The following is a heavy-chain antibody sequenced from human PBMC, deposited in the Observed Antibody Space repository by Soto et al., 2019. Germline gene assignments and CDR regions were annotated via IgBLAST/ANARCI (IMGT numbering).Heavy chain of an antibody. CDR3: ARDKVSHYYDSSGYPKVGSSYDY. D-gene: IGHD3-22*01. V-gene: IGHV4-31*03. CDR2: IYYSGST. CDR1: GGSISSGGYY. J-gene: IGHJ4*02. Sequence: SETLSLTCTVSGGSISSGGYYWSWIRQHPGKGLEWIGYIYYSGSTYYNPSLKSRVTISVDTSKNQFSLKLSSVIAADTAVYYCARDKVSHYYDSSGYPKVGSSYDYWGQGTLVTVSS.